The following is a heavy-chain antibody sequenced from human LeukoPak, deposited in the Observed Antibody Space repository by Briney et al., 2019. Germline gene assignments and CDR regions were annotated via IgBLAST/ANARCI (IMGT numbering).Heavy chain of an antibody. J-gene: IGHJ4*02. CDR2: INHSGST. CDR1: GRSFSGYY. Sequence: SETLSLTCAVNGRSFSGYYWSLIRQPPGKGLEWIGEINHSGSTNYNPSLKSRVTISVDTSKSQFSLKLSSVTAADTAVYYCARGFPPYDYVWGSYRLYYFDYWGQGTLVTVSS. V-gene: IGHV4-34*01. D-gene: IGHD3-16*02. CDR3: ARGFPPYDYVWGSYRLYYFDY.